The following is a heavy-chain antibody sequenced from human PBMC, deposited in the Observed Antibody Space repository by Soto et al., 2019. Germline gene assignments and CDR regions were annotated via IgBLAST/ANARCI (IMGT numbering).Heavy chain of an antibody. D-gene: IGHD2-2*01. CDR2: IIPIFGTA. J-gene: IGHJ3*02. Sequence: ASVKVSCKASGGTFSSYAISWVRQAPGQGLEWMGGIIPIFGTANYAQKFQGRVTITADESTSTAYMELSSLRSEDTAVYYFARDSAVSYSQIIVARLGKGGTRDPAFDIWGQGTMVTVSS. CDR3: ARDSAVSYSQIIVARLGKGGTRDPAFDI. V-gene: IGHV1-69*13. CDR1: GGTFSSYA.